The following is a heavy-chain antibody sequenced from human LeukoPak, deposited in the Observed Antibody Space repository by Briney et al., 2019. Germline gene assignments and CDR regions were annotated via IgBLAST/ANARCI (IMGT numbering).Heavy chain of an antibody. CDR2: IYYSGST. D-gene: IGHD6-13*01. CDR1: GGSISSGVYH. J-gene: IGHJ3*02. CDR3: ARLAAAGFDAFDI. V-gene: IGHV4-61*08. Sequence: SETLSLTCTVSGGSISSGVYHWSWIRQPPGKGLEWIGYIYYSGSTNYNPSLKSRVTISVDTSKNQFSLKLSSVTAADTAVYYCARLAAAGFDAFDIWGQGTMVTVSS.